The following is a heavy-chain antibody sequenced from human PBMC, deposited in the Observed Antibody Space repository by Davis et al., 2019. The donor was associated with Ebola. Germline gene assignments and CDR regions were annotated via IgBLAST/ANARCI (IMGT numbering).Heavy chain of an antibody. CDR3: AKGRYCSSTSCNPVWYFDL. J-gene: IGHJ2*01. CDR1: GGSFSGYY. V-gene: IGHV3-23*01. CDR2: ISGSGGST. D-gene: IGHD2-2*01. Sequence: PGGSLRLSCAVYGGSFSGYYWSWIRQAPGKGLEWVSAISGSGGSTYYADSVKGRFTISRDNSKNTLYLQMNSLRAEDTAVYYCAKGRYCSSTSCNPVWYFDLWGRGTLVTVSS.